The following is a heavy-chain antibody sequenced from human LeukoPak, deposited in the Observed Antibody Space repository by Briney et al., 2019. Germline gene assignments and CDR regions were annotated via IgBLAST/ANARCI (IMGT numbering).Heavy chain of an antibody. CDR1: GFPLSSNY. CDR2: IYSGGSK. J-gene: IGHJ6*04. D-gene: IGHD3-10*01. V-gene: IGHV3-53*01. Sequence: PGGSLRLSCAASGFPLSSNYMRRGRPAPGKGLEWGSVIYSGGSKYYPDSVKGRFTIYRDNSKKTLYLQRNSLRAEDTAVYYCASPLSITMVRGVKGYYGRDVWGKGTTFTVSS. CDR3: ASPLSITMVRGVKGYYGRDV.